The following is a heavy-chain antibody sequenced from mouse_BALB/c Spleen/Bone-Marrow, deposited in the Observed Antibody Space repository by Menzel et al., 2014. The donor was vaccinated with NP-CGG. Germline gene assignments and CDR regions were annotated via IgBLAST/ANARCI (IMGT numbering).Heavy chain of an antibody. J-gene: IGHJ4*01. CDR3: ARTDRPYALDY. CDR1: GFIFSDYY. V-gene: IGHV5-4*02. Sequence: EVQVVESGGGLVKPGGSLKLSCAASGFIFSDYYMYWVCQTPEKRLEWVATISDGGSYTSYPDSVKGRFTVSRDNAKNNLCLQMSSLKSEDTAFYYCARTDRPYALDYWGQGSSVTVSS. CDR2: ISDGGSYT. D-gene: IGHD2-14*01.